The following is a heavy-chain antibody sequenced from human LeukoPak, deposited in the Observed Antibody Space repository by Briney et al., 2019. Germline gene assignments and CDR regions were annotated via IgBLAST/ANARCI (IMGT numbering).Heavy chain of an antibody. D-gene: IGHD1-26*01. CDR3: AGAYALGAYGMDV. V-gene: IGHV4-30-4*01. CDR1: GGSISSGDYY. CDR2: IYYSGST. Sequence: PSQTLSLTCTVSGGSISSGDYYWSWIRQPPGKGLEWIGYIYYSGSTYYNPSLKSRVTMSVDTSKNQFSLKLSSVTAADTAVYYCAGAYALGAYGMDVWGQGTTVTVSS. J-gene: IGHJ6*02.